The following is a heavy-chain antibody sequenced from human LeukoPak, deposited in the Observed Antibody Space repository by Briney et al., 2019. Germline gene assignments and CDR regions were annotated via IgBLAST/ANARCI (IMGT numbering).Heavy chain of an antibody. V-gene: IGHV1-2*02. D-gene: IGHD1-26*01. CDR2: INPSSGGT. CDR1: GYTFTGYY. CDR3: ARGDGEGATIYAFDI. Sequence: ASVKVSCKASGYTFTGYYMHWVRQAPGQGLEWMGWINPSSGGTNYAQKFQGRVTMTRDTSISTAYMELSGLRSDDTAVYYCARGDGEGATIYAFDIWGQGTMVTVSS. J-gene: IGHJ3*02.